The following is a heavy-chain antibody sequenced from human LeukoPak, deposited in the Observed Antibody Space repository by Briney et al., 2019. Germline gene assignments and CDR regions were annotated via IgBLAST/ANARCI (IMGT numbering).Heavy chain of an antibody. CDR2: ISSSSSYI. D-gene: IGHD6-19*01. CDR3: ARDRGSGWYPLDY. CDR1: GFTFSSYS. V-gene: IGHV3-21*01. Sequence: PGGTLRLSCAASGFTFSSYSMNWVRQAPGKGLEWVSSISSSSSYIYYADSVKGRFTIYRNNAKNSLYLQMNSLRAEDTAVYYCARDRGSGWYPLDYWGQGTLVTVSS. J-gene: IGHJ4*02.